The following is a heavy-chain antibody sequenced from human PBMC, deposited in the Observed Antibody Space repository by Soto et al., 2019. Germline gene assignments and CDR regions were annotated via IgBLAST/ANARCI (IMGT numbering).Heavy chain of an antibody. J-gene: IGHJ6*02. CDR2: IWYDGSNK. CDR3: ARDLNIVVVPAAIRYYYGMDV. V-gene: IGHV3-33*01. D-gene: IGHD2-2*02. CDR1: GFTFSSYG. Sequence: QVQLVESGGGVVQPGRSLRLSCAASGFTFSSYGMHWVRQAPGKGLEWVAVIWYDGSNKYYADSVKGRFTISRDNSKNTLYLQMNSLRAEDTAVYYCARDLNIVVVPAAIRYYYGMDVWGQGTTVTVSS.